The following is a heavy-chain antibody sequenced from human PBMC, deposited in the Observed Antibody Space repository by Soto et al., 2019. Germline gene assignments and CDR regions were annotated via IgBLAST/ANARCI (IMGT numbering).Heavy chain of an antibody. CDR2: ISAYNGNT. Sequence: QVQLMQSGADVKKPGASVKVSCKASGYTFTSFGISWMRQAPGQGLEWMGWISAYNGNTNYAHKFQGRVTMTTDTSTSTAYMELRSLRSDDTAVYYCARDQIAVAGRVWFDPWGQGTLVTVSS. CDR3: ARDQIAVAGRVWFDP. J-gene: IGHJ5*02. CDR1: GYTFTSFG. V-gene: IGHV1-18*01. D-gene: IGHD6-19*01.